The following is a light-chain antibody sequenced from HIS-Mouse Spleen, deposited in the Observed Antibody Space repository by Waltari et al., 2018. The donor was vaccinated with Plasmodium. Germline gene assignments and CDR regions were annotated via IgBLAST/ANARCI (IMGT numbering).Light chain of an antibody. V-gene: IGKV4-1*01. CDR3: QQYYSTPYT. J-gene: IGKJ2*01. Sequence: DIVMTQSPDSLAVSLGERATINCKSSQSVLYSSNNKNYLAWYQQKPGQPPKLLIYWASTRASGVPDRFSGSGSGTDFTLTISSLQAEDVAVYYSQQYYSTPYTFGQGTKLEIK. CDR2: WAS. CDR1: QSVLYSSNNKNY.